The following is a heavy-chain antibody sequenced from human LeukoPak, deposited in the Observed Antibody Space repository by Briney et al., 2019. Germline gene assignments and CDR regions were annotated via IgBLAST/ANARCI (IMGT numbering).Heavy chain of an antibody. Sequence: GGSLRLSCAASGFTFSSYAMHWVRQAPGKGLEWVAVISYDGSNKYYADSVKGRFTISRDNSKNTLYLQMNSLRAEDTAVYYCARGSAYEYSTSWFDYWGQGTLVTVSS. CDR3: ARGSAYEYSTSWFDY. J-gene: IGHJ4*02. D-gene: IGHD6-13*01. CDR2: ISYDGSNK. CDR1: GFTFSSYA. V-gene: IGHV3-30-3*01.